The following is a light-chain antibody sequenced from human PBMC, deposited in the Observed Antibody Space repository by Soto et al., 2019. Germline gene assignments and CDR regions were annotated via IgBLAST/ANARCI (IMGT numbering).Light chain of an antibody. CDR1: SSDVGGYDY. CDR2: DVS. J-gene: IGLJ1*01. Sequence: QSALTQPRSVSGSPGQSITISCTGTSSDVGGYDYVSWHQQHPGKAPKLMIYDVSKRPSGVSNRFSGSKSGNTASLTISGLQAEDEADYYCSSKRGSTGVFGTGTKVTVL. CDR3: SSKRGSTGV. V-gene: IGLV2-14*01.